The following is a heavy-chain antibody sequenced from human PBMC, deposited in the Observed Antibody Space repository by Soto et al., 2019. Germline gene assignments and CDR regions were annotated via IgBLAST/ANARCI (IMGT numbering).Heavy chain of an antibody. J-gene: IGHJ5*02. V-gene: IGHV1-18*04. CDR3: GRADGIGAAAVFAP. D-gene: IGHD6-13*01. CDR2: ISAYNGNT. Sequence: QVQLVQSGAEVKKPGASVKVSCKASGYTFTSYGISWVRQAPGQGLEWMGWISAYNGNTNYARKLQGRVTMTTDTSTSTADMELRSLRSDDTAVYYCGRADGIGAAAVFAPWGQGTLVTVSS. CDR1: GYTFTSYG.